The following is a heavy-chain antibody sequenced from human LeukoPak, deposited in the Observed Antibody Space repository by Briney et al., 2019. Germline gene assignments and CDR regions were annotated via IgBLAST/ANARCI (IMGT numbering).Heavy chain of an antibody. V-gene: IGHV4-59*08. J-gene: IGHJ6*02. D-gene: IGHD2-2*01. CDR3: ARLGGYQLPRQTYKCHPLDV. CDR2: IHFSGST. Sequence: SQTLSPTRTVSGDSISSAYCSSIRQPPGDGMEYLVYIHFSGSTDYNPSLKIRVTMSVDTSKNQFSLKLTSVTAADTAVYYCARLGGYQLPRQTYKCHPLDVWGQGTTVTVSS. CDR1: GDSISSAY.